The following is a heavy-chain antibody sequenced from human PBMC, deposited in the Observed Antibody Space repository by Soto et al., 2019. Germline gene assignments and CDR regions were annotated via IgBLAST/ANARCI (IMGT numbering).Heavy chain of an antibody. J-gene: IGHJ5*02. D-gene: IGHD3-10*01. CDR2: ISGSGVIK. Sequence: EVQLLQSGGGWVQPGGSLRLSCAASGFTFSKYAMAWVRQAPGKGLEWVSSISGSGVIKYYADSVQGRFTISRDNSNNPLSVQMNSLRVEATAIYYCAKDLTSMVRVVLPSPWGQGILVTVSS. V-gene: IGHV3-23*01. CDR3: AKDLTSMVRVVLPSP. CDR1: GFTFSKYA.